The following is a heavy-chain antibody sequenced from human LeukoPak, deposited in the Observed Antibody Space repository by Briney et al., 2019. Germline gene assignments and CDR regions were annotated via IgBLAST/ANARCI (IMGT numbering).Heavy chain of an antibody. CDR2: IYYSGST. D-gene: IGHD3-10*01. CDR3: ARPYGSGSYFAFGY. CDR1: GGSINSNAYY. V-gene: IGHV4-39*07. J-gene: IGHJ4*02. Sequence: TSETLSLTCTVSGGSINSNAYYWGWIRQPPGKGLEWIGSIYYSGSTYYNPSLKSRVTISVDTSKNQFSLKLSSVTAADTAVYYCARPYGSGSYFAFGYWRQGTLVTVSS.